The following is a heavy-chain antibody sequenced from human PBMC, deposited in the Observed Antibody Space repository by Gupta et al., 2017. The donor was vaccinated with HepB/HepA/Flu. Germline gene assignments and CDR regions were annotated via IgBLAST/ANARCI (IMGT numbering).Heavy chain of an antibody. V-gene: IGHV3-9*03. CDR2: ISWNSGSI. CDR3: YYDFWSGYYYYYYYYYMDV. D-gene: IGHD3-3*01. Sequence: EVQLVESGGGLVQPGRSLRLSCAASGFTFDDYAMHWVRQAPGKGLEWVSGISWNSGSIGYADSVKGRFTISRDNAKNSLYLQMNSLRAEDMALYYPYYDFWSGYYYYYYYYYMDVWGKGTTVTVSS. J-gene: IGHJ6*03. CDR1: GFTFDDYA.